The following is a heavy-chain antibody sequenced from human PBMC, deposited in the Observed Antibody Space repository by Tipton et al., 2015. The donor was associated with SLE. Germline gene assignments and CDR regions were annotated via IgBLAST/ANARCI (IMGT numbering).Heavy chain of an antibody. CDR1: GGSISSNY. CDR3: ATEHFDY. CDR2: IYYTGST. V-gene: IGHV4-59*08. J-gene: IGHJ4*02. D-gene: IGHD1/OR15-1a*01. Sequence: TLSLTCSVSGGSISSNYWSWIRQHPETGLEWIGYIYYTGSTYYSPSLKSRVTISIDTSKNQFSLRLNSVTAADTAMYYCATEHFDYWGQGILVTVSP.